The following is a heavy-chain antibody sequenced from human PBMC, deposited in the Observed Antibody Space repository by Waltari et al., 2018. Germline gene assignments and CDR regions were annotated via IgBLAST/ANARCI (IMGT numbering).Heavy chain of an antibody. V-gene: IGHV3-53*02. CDR3: ARSPLPGYSSSWYGYFFDY. CDR1: GFTVSSNY. CDR2: IYSGSST. Sequence: EVQLVETGGGLIQPGGSLRLSCAASGFTVSSNYMSWVRQAPGKGLEWVSVIYSGSSTYYADSVKGRFTISRDNSKNTLYLQMNSLRAEDTAVYYCARSPLPGYSSSWYGYFFDYWGQGTLVTVSS. J-gene: IGHJ4*02. D-gene: IGHD6-13*01.